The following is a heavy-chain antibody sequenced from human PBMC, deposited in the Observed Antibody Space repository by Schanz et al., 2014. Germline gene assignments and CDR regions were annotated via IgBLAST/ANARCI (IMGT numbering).Heavy chain of an antibody. V-gene: IGHV4-34*01. J-gene: IGHJ4*02. CDR2: INHSGGT. CDR3: ELITLDRGVRNDY. D-gene: IGHD3-10*01. Sequence: QVQLQQWGAGLLKASETLSLTCAVYGGSSSDCYWSWIRQPPGKGLEWIGEINHSGGTNYNPSLKSRVTMSVDPSKNQFSLILTSVTAADTAVYYCELITLDRGVRNDYWGQGTLVCVSS. CDR1: GGSSSDCY.